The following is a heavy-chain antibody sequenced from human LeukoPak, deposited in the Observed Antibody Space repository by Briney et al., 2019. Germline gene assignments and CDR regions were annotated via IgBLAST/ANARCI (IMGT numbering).Heavy chain of an antibody. Sequence: GGSLRLSCVASGFTFSRYAMSWVRQVPGKGLEWVSCISGSGGSTYYVDSVRGRFSISRDNSKNTLYLQMNSLRVEDTAIYYYAKDPMVVITNTYYFDNWGQGTLVTVSS. CDR3: AKDPMVVITNTYYFDN. D-gene: IGHD3-22*01. J-gene: IGHJ4*02. CDR2: ISGSGGST. CDR1: GFTFSRYA. V-gene: IGHV3-23*01.